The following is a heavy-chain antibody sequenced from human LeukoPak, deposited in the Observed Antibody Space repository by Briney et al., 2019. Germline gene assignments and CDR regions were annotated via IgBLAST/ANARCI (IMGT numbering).Heavy chain of an antibody. CDR3: ARASTTVPNLLDH. CDR1: EFTFSNYA. V-gene: IGHV3-23*01. J-gene: IGHJ4*02. CDR2: ISGSGGST. D-gene: IGHD4-17*01. Sequence: GGSLRLSCAASEFTFSNYAMNWVRQAPGKGLEWVSGISGSGGSTYYADSVKGRFTISRDNSKNTLYLQTSSLRAEDTAVYYCARASTTVPNLLDHWGRGTLVTVSS.